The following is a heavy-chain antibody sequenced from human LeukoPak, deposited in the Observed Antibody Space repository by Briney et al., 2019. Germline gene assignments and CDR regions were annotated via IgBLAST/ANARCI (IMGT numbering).Heavy chain of an antibody. CDR3: ARRRSGSNWDC. V-gene: IGHV3-23*01. Sequence: GGSLRLSCAASGFTFNNYAMWWVRQAPGKGLEWVSAISGSGGNTYYADSVKGRFTISRDNSKNTLYLQMNSLRAEDAAVYYCARRRSGSNWDCWGQGTLVTVSS. CDR2: ISGSGGNT. D-gene: IGHD1-26*01. CDR1: GFTFNNYA. J-gene: IGHJ4*02.